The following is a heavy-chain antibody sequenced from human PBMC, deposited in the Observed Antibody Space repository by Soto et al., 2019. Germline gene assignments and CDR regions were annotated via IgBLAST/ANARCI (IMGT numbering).Heavy chain of an antibody. CDR3: AKVAKSVFLEPQYYLDY. CDR2: ISGSGGST. Sequence: GGSLRLSCAASGFTFSSYAMSWVRQAPGKGLEWVSAISGSGGSTYYADSVKGRFTISRDNSKNTLYLQMNSLRAEDTAVYYCAKVAKSVFLEPQYYLDYPGQRSPVTGSA. V-gene: IGHV3-23*01. J-gene: IGHJ4*01. CDR1: GFTFSSYA. D-gene: IGHD3-10*01.